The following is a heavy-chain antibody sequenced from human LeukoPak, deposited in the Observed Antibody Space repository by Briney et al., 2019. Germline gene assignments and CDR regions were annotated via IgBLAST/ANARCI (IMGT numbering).Heavy chain of an antibody. CDR1: GGTFSSYA. J-gene: IGHJ3*02. CDR3: ARGSAAAGSVDAFDI. Sequence: ASVKVSCKASGGTFSSYAISWVRQAPGQGLEWMGGIIPIFGTANYAQKFQGRVTITADESTSTAYMELSSLRSEDTAVYYCARGSAAAGSVDAFDIWGQGTMVTVSS. CDR2: IIPIFGTA. V-gene: IGHV1-69*13. D-gene: IGHD6-13*01.